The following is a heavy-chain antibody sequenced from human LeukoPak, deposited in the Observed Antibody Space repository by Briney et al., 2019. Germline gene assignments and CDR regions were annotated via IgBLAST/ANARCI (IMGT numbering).Heavy chain of an antibody. V-gene: IGHV1-18*01. CDR2: ISGNNDNP. D-gene: IGHD2-2*01. CDR3: ARDGTSTDDY. CDR1: GYTFSNFG. J-gene: IGHJ4*02. Sequence: ASVKVSCKASGYTFSNFGISWVRQAPGQGLGWMGWISGNNDNPNYGQKFQGRFTVTTDSSTSTAYMELRDLRSDDTGVYYCARDGTSTDDYWGQGTLVTVSS.